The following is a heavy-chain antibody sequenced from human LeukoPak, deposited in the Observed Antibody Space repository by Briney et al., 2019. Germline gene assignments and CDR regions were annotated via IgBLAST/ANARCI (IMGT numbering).Heavy chain of an antibody. J-gene: IGHJ4*02. CDR3: ATRSSGWYYFDY. CDR1: GGSISSYY. CDR2: IYYSGST. D-gene: IGHD6-19*01. V-gene: IGHV4-59*01. Sequence: ASETLSLTCTVSGGSISSYYWSWIRQPPGKGPEWIGYIYYSGSTNYNPSLKSRVTISVDTSKNQFSLKLSSVTAADTAVYYCATRSSGWYYFDYWGQGTLVTVSS.